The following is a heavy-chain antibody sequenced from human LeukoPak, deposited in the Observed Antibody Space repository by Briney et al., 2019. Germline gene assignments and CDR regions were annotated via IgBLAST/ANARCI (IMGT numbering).Heavy chain of an antibody. V-gene: IGHV4-34*01. D-gene: IGHD6-13*01. Sequence: SETLSLTCAVYGGSFSGYYWSWIRQPPGKGLEWIGEINHSGSTNYNPSLKSRVTISVDTSKNQFSLKLSSVTAADTAVYYCARQVRGSSWWADYWGQGTLVTVSS. CDR2: INHSGST. J-gene: IGHJ4*02. CDR1: GGSFSGYY. CDR3: ARQVRGSSWWADY.